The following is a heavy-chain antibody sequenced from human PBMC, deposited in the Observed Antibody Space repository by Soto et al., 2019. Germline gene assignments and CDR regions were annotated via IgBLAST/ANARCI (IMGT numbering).Heavy chain of an antibody. V-gene: IGHV4-59*01. Sequence: QVQLQQSGPGLVKPSETLSLTCTVSGDSISGYYWAWIRQPPGKRLEWIGYIYSSSGNTDYNPPLTLLATISFDMCSVRVSLRRMAVTAAFTAMYYCARYYYDSCESLDVWRQGTTVTVSS. CDR1: GDSISGYY. D-gene: IGHD3-22*01. J-gene: IGHJ6*02. CDR2: IYSSSGNT. CDR3: ARYYYDSCESLDV.